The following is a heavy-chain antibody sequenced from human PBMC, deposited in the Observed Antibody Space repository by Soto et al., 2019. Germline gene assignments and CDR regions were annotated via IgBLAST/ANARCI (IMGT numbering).Heavy chain of an antibody. Sequence: SETLSLTCTVSGGSISSGGYYWSWIRQHPGKGLEWIGYIYYSGSTYYNPSLKGRVTISVDTSKNQFSLKLSSVTAADTAVYYCARSRDGYNWAYYFDYWGQGTLVTVSS. V-gene: IGHV4-31*03. CDR3: ARSRDGYNWAYYFDY. D-gene: IGHD5-12*01. CDR2: IYYSGST. CDR1: GGSISSGGYY. J-gene: IGHJ4*02.